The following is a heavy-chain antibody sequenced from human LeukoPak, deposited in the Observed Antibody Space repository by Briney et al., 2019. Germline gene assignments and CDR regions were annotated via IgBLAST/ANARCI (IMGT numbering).Heavy chain of an antibody. CDR1: GGTFSSYA. D-gene: IGHD1-26*01. Sequence: ASVKVSCKASGGTFSSYAISWVRQAPGQGLEWMGGIIPIFGTANYAQKFQGRVTITADESTSTAYMELSSLRSEDTAVYYCARVYRGIRISMGYYFDYWGQGTQVTVSS. J-gene: IGHJ4*02. CDR3: ARVYRGIRISMGYYFDY. CDR2: IIPIFGTA. V-gene: IGHV1-69*13.